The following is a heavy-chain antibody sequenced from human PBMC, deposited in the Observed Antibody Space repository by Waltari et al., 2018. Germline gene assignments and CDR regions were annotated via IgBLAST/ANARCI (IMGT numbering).Heavy chain of an antibody. V-gene: IGHV3-23*01. CDR2: SRGSGGNP. CDR1: GFMFSNYV. D-gene: IGHD1-20*01. Sequence: EVQLLESGGGWVRPGGSLRLSFAASGFMFSNYVMSWVRQAPGKGLGWVSSSRGSGGNPHDAESVKGRLTISRDNSKNTLYLQMNSLRADDTAIYFCAKDKGTPGIAPYFDFWGQGTLVTVSS. CDR3: AKDKGTPGIAPYFDF. J-gene: IGHJ4*02.